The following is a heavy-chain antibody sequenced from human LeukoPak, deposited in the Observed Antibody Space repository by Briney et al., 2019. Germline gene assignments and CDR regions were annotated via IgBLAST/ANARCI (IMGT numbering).Heavy chain of an antibody. CDR1: GFTFSNYN. D-gene: IGHD3-3*01. CDR2: ISSSSTI. Sequence: GGSLRLSCAASGFTFSNYNMNWVRQAPGKGLEWVSYISSSSTIYYADSVKGRFTISRDNAKNSLYLQMNSLRDEDTAVYYCARDGRFLEWLNYGMDVWGQGTTVTVSS. V-gene: IGHV3-48*02. CDR3: ARDGRFLEWLNYGMDV. J-gene: IGHJ6*02.